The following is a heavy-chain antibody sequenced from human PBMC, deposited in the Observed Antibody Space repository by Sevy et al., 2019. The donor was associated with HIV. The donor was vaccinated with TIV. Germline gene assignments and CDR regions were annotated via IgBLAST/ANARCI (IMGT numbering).Heavy chain of an antibody. CDR3: ARLSLFTMVRGVIDY. J-gene: IGHJ4*02. CDR1: GFAFSTYS. V-gene: IGHV3-30-3*01. Sequence: GGSLRLSCAASGFAFSTYSLHWVRQAPGKGLEWMAVMSSDGSSKFYADSVKGRFTISRDNSKNALYRQMNSLRVEDTAVYYCARLSLFTMVRGVIDYGGQGTLVTVS. CDR2: MSSDGSSK. D-gene: IGHD3-10*01.